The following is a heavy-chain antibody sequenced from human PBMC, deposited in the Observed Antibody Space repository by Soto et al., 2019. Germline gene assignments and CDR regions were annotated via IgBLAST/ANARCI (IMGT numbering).Heavy chain of an antibody. CDR2: TSFDGSTN. J-gene: IGHJ4*02. Sequence: VQLVESGGGLVQPGGSLRLSCGASGFDFSPYTMHWVRQAPDKGLEWVAVTSFDGSTNYYADSVRGRFTISRDNSKNTLYLQMNSLRAEDTAVYYCARGGGFCGGDCYKGGIDYWGQGTLVTVSS. CDR3: ARGGGFCGGDCYKGGIDY. D-gene: IGHD2-21*02. V-gene: IGHV3-30-3*01. CDR1: GFDFSPYT.